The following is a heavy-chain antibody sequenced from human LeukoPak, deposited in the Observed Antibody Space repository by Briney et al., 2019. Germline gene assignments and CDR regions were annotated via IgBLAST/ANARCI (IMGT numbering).Heavy chain of an antibody. CDR2: IYSGGTT. V-gene: IGHV3-66*01. J-gene: IGHJ4*02. CDR1: GFTVSSKY. Sequence: PGGSLRLSCAASGFTVSSKYMSWVRQAPGKGLEWVSLIYSGGTTYYADSVKGRFTISRDNPKNTLYLQMNSLTAEDTAVYYCAREGPDYFDSWGQGTLVTVSS. CDR3: AREGPDYFDS.